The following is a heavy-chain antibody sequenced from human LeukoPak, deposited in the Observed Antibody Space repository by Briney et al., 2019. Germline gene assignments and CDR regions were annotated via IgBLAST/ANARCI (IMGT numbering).Heavy chain of an antibody. CDR1: GGSISSYY. D-gene: IGHD2/OR15-2a*01. CDR2: INHSGST. Sequence: PSETLSLTCTDSGGSISSYYWSWIRQPPGKGLEWIGEINHSGSTNYNPSLKSRVTISVDTSKNQFSLKLSSVTAADTAVYYCARDPFDFLFYYYGMDVWGQGTTVTVSS. J-gene: IGHJ6*02. V-gene: IGHV4-34*01. CDR3: ARDPFDFLFYYYGMDV.